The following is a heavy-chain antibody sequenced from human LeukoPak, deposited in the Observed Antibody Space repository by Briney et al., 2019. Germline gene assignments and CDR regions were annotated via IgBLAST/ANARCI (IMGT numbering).Heavy chain of an antibody. CDR3: ARVGSEEGYYFDY. V-gene: IGHV3-74*01. Sequence: GGSLRLSCAASGFTFSRYYMHWVRQAPGKGLVWVSRINSDGSSTTYADSVKGRLTISRDNAKNSLYLQMNSLRAEDTALYYCARVGSEEGYYFDYWGQGTLVTVSS. CDR2: INSDGSST. CDR1: GFTFSRYY. J-gene: IGHJ4*02. D-gene: IGHD2-15*01.